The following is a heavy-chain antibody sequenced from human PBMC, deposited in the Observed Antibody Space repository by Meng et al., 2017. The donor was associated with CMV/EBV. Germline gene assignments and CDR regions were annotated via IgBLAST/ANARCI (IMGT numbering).Heavy chain of an antibody. V-gene: IGHV3-21*01. CDR1: GFTFNTYS. CDR3: AREGGYDFWSGYYFGGEYYGMDV. D-gene: IGHD3-3*01. CDR2: ISSSSNVI. J-gene: IGHJ6*02. Sequence: GGSLRLSCAASGFTFNTYSMNWVRQAPGKGLEWVSSISSSSNVIYYADSVKGRCTISRDKAKNSLYLQVNSLRAGDKDVYYCAREGGYDFWSGYYFGGEYYGMDVWGQGTTVTVSS.